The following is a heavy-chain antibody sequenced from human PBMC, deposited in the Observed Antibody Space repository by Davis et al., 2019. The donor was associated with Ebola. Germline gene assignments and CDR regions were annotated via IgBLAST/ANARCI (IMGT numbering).Heavy chain of an antibody. J-gene: IGHJ2*01. CDR3: VRDPALVVTGGGWFFGL. CDR1: GFTFSSNS. Sequence: GESLKISCAASGFTFSSNSMHWVRQAPGKGLEWVSFISSSSNYIYYADSVKGRFTVSRDNAKNSLYLQMNSLGAEDTAVYYCVRDPALVVTGGGWFFGLWGRGTLVTVSS. D-gene: IGHD2-21*02. CDR2: ISSSSNYI. V-gene: IGHV3-21*01.